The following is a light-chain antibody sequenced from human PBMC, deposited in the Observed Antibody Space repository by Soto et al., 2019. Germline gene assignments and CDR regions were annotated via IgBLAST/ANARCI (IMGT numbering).Light chain of an antibody. CDR3: GAWDDSLDYYV. CDR2: SDN. CDR1: MSNIGSTT. Sequence: QSVLTQPPSASGTPGQRVTISCSGSMSNIGSTTVHWYQHVPGTAPHLLIYSDNQRPSGVPDRFSGSKSGTSASLAISGLQSDDEADYYCGAWDDSLDYYVFGTGTKVTVL. V-gene: IGLV1-44*01. J-gene: IGLJ1*01.